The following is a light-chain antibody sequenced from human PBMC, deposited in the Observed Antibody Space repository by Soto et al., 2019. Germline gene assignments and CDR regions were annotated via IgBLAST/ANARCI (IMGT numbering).Light chain of an antibody. V-gene: IGKV3-11*01. CDR2: DAS. CDR3: QQRSNWPPT. J-gene: IGKJ5*01. CDR1: QTVTTN. Sequence: EIVLTQYPATLSLSPGKRATLSYTATQTVTTNLAWYQQKPGQAPRLLIYDASNRATGIPARFSGSASGTDFTLTISSLEPEDFAVYYCQQRSNWPPTFGQGTRLEIK.